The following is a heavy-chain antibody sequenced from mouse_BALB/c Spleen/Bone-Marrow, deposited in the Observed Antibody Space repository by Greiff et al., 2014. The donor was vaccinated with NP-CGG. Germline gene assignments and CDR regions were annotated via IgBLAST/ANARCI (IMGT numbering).Heavy chain of an antibody. J-gene: IGHJ4*01. Sequence: DVQLQESGGGLVKPGGSLKLSCAASGFTFSDYYMYWVRQTPEKRLEWVATISDGGSYTYYPDSVKGRFTISRDNAKNNLYLQMSSLKSEDAAMYYCAGGGNYGAMDYWGQGTSVTVSS. D-gene: IGHD2-1*01. CDR2: ISDGGSYT. V-gene: IGHV5-4*02. CDR3: AGGGNYGAMDY. CDR1: GFTFSDYY.